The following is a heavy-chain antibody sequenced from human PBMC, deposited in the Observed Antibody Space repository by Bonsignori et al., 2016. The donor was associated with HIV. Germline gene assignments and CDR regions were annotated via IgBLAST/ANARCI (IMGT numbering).Heavy chain of an antibody. CDR2: IRGKANSYAT. V-gene: IGHV3-73*01. Sequence: VRQAPGKGLEWVGRIRGKANSYATEYAASVKGRFTISRDDSKNTAYLQMNSLKTEDTAVYYCSRQGGYWGQGTLVTVSS. J-gene: IGHJ4*02. D-gene: IGHD3-16*01. CDR3: SRQGGY.